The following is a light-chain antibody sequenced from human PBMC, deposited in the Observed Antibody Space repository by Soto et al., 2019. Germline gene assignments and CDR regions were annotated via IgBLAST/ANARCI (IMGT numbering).Light chain of an antibody. CDR1: QSVSSY. CDR3: QQRRNWLT. Sequence: EIVLTQSPATLSLSPGERATLSCRASQSVSSYLAWYQQKPGQAPRLLIYDASNRATGIPARFSGSGSGTDFNLTSSSLEPEDFAVYYCQQRRNWLTFGGGTKVEIK. V-gene: IGKV3-11*01. CDR2: DAS. J-gene: IGKJ4*01.